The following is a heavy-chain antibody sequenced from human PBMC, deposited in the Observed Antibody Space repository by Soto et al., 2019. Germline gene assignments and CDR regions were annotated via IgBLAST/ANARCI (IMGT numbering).Heavy chain of an antibody. J-gene: IGHJ1*01. V-gene: IGHV1-46*01. CDR3: AKDRTYWSYVVVWRTTPAF. D-gene: IGHD2-15*01. Sequence: WVGPAKKKGLEWLGKIDPSDNATSYAQKFQGRVTLTRDPSTNTVYVELSSLRPEDTGVYYCAKDRTYWSYVVVWRTTPAFWGKGTLVIVS. CDR2: IDPSDNAT.